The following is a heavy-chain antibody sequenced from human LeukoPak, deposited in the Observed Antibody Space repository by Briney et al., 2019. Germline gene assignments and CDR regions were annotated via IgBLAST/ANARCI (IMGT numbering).Heavy chain of an antibody. J-gene: IGHJ4*02. V-gene: IGHV4-39*07. CDR1: GGSISSSSYY. CDR2: IYYSGNT. Sequence: SETLSLTCTVSGGSISSSSYYWGWIRQPPGKGLEWIGTIYYSGNTFYNPSLRSRVTISVDTSKNRFSLRLHSVTAADTAVYYCARDNRDNDNYNDSSGYYDYWGQGTLVSVSS. CDR3: ARDNRDNDNYNDSSGYYDY. D-gene: IGHD3-22*01.